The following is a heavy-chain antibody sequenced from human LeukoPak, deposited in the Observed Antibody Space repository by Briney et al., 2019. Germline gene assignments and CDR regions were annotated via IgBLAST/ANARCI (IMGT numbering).Heavy chain of an antibody. CDR3: ARRVRGAPIDY. J-gene: IGHJ4*02. CDR1: GGSISSSSYY. CDR2: IYYSGST. V-gene: IGHV4-39*07. Sequence: KPSETLSLTCTVSGGSISSSSYYWGWIRQPPGKGLEWIGSIYYSGSTYYNPSLKSRVTISVDTSKNQFSLKLSSVTAADTAVYYCARRVRGAPIDYWGQGTLVTVSS. D-gene: IGHD3-10*01.